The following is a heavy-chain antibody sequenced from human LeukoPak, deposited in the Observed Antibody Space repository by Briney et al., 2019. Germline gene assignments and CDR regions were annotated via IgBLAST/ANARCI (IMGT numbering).Heavy chain of an antibody. CDR3: ARYDYVWGTHGY. D-gene: IGHD3-16*01. CDR1: GFTFSSYE. CDR2: ISSSGSTI. J-gene: IGHJ4*02. Sequence: GGSLRLSCAASGFTFSSYEMNWVRQAPGKGLEWVSYISSSGSTIYYADSVKGRFTISRDNAKNSLYLQMNSLRAEDTAVYYCARYDYVWGTHGYWGRGTLVTVSS. V-gene: IGHV3-48*03.